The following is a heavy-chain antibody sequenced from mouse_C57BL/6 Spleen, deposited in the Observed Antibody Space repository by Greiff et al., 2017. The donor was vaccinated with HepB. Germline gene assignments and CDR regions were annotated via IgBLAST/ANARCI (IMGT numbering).Heavy chain of an antibody. CDR1: GFTFSDYG. J-gene: IGHJ4*01. D-gene: IGHD2-3*01. CDR2: ISNLAYSI. CDR3: ARMVGYSSYYAMDY. Sequence: EVHLVESGGGLVQPGGSLKLSCAASGFTFSDYGMAWVRQAPRKGPEWVAFISNLAYSIYYADTVTGRFTISRENAKNTLYLEMSSLRSEDTAMYYCARMVGYSSYYAMDYWGQGTSVTVSS. V-gene: IGHV5-15*01.